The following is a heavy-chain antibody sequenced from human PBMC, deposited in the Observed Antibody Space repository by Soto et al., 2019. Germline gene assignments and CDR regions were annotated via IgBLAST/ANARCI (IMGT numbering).Heavy chain of an antibody. J-gene: IGHJ3*01. V-gene: IGHV3-74*01. CDR2: VHSDGTTT. Sequence: EVQLVESGGGLAQPGESLRLSCAASGFTFDYYWMHWVRQAPGKGLVWVSRVHSDGTTTTYADSVKGRLTISRDNARNTVSLQMSSLRAEDTAIYYCARGDRGGFDLWGHGTVVTVSS. D-gene: IGHD3-10*01. CDR1: GFTFDYYW. CDR3: ARGDRGGFDL.